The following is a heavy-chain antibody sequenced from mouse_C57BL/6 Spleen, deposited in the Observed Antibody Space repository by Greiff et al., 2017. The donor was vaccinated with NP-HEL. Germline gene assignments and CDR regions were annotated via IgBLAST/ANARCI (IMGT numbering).Heavy chain of an antibody. V-gene: IGHV1-15*01. Sequence: QVQLQQSGAELVRPGASVTLSCKASGYTFTDYEMHWVKQTPVHGLEWIGAIDPETGGTAYNQKFKGKAILTADKSSSTAYMELRSLTSEDSAVYYCTRDGDGYPYYFDYWGQGTTLTVSS. CDR1: GYTFTDYE. D-gene: IGHD2-3*01. J-gene: IGHJ2*01. CDR2: IDPETGGT. CDR3: TRDGDGYPYYFDY.